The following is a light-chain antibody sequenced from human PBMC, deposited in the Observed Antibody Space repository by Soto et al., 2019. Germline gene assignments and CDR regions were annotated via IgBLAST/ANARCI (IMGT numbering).Light chain of an antibody. CDR2: GAS. CDR3: QHYGHSLWA. Sequence: EVVVTQSPGTLSLSPGERATLSCRASQSVTSDYLAWYQQKPGQSPRRLMSGASRRATGVPDRFSGSGSGTDFTLTINRLAPEDFAVYYCQHYGHSLWAFGQGSKVEIK. J-gene: IGKJ1*01. CDR1: QSVTSDY. V-gene: IGKV3-20*01.